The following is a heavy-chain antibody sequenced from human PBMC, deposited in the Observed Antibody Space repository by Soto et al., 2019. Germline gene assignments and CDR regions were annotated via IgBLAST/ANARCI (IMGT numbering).Heavy chain of an antibody. CDR1: GFTVTNKY. V-gene: IGHV3-53*01. CDR3: ARVDYGDYGWYFDL. CDR2: IYSGGAT. J-gene: IGHJ2*01. Sequence: EVQLVESGGNLIQPGGSLRLSYAASGFTVTNKYMTWVRQAPGKGLEWVSLIYSGGATSYADSVKGRFTISRDNSKDILYLQVNSLRAEDTAVYYCARVDYGDYGWYFDLWGRGTLVTVSS. D-gene: IGHD4-17*01.